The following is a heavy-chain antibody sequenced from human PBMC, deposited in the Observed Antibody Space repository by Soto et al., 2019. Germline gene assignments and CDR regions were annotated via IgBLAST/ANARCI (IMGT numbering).Heavy chain of an antibody. CDR1: GGSFSGYY. D-gene: IGHD5-12*01. CDR3: ARGRGNIVATIHAFDI. Sequence: PSETLSLTCAVYGGSFSGYYWGWIRQPPGKGLEWIGEINHSGSTNYNPSLKSRVTISVDTSKNQFSLKLSSVTAADTAVYYCARGRGNIVATIHAFDIWGQGKMVT. CDR2: INHSGST. V-gene: IGHV4-34*01. J-gene: IGHJ3*02.